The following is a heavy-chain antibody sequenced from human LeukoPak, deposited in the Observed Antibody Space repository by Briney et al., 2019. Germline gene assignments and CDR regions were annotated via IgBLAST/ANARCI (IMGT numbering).Heavy chain of an antibody. D-gene: IGHD5-12*01. CDR2: IYYSGST. CDR3: ARHVPWLRLQAFFDY. Sequence: SETLSLTCTVSGGSISSYYWSWIRQPPGKGLEWIGYIYYSGSTNYNPSLKSRVTKSVDTSKNQFSLKLSSVTAADTAVYYCARHVPWLRLQAFFDYWGQGTLVTVSS. CDR1: GGSISSYY. J-gene: IGHJ4*02. V-gene: IGHV4-59*08.